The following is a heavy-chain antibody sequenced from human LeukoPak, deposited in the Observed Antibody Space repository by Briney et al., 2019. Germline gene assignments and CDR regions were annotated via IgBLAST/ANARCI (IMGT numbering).Heavy chain of an antibody. J-gene: IGHJ3*02. CDR1: GYSFTSYW. Sequence: GESLKISCKGSGYSFTSYWIGWVRQMPGKGLEWMGIIYPGDSDTRYSPSFQGQVTISADKSISTAYLQWSSLKASDTAMYYCASFLPDYYDSSNAFDIWGQGTMVTVSS. CDR2: IYPGDSDT. D-gene: IGHD3-22*01. V-gene: IGHV5-51*01. CDR3: ASFLPDYYDSSNAFDI.